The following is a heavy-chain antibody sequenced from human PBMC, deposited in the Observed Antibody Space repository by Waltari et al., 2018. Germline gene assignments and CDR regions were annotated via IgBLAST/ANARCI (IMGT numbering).Heavy chain of an antibody. Sequence: EVQLVESGGSLVQPGASVRLTCATSGFSFSSSWMHWVRHSPGKGLVWVSRINSEGGGIGYADSVRGRFTVSRDNARNTLYLQMNSLRDEDTAVYYCAKLTPPEDYWGQGTLVTVSS. J-gene: IGHJ4*02. CDR2: INSEGGGI. D-gene: IGHD7-27*01. CDR1: GFSFSSSW. CDR3: AKLTPPEDY. V-gene: IGHV3-74*01.